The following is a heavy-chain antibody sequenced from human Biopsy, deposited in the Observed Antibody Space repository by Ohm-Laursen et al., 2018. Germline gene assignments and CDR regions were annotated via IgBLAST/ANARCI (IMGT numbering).Heavy chain of an antibody. CDR1: GGSFSRYG. V-gene: IGHV1-69*06. D-gene: IGHD3-9*01. CDR2: NIPILGTG. Sequence: SSVKVSCKVPGGSFSRYGINWVRQVPGQGLEWLGGNIPILGTGNYAQKFQGRVTVAADTSTSTATMELRSLRSDDTAVYYCATKLTGYFHHWGQGTLVTVSS. CDR3: ATKLTGYFHH. J-gene: IGHJ1*01.